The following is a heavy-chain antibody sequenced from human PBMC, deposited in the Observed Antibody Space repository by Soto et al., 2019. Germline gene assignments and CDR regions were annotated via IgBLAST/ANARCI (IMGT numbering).Heavy chain of an antibody. CDR2: IANGDNHI. D-gene: IGHD2-2*03. V-gene: IGHV3-21*01. J-gene: IGHJ3*02. Sequence: EVQLVESGGGLVKPGGSPRLSCAASGLTFSDYSMLWVRQAPGKGLEWLSFIANGDNHIFYSDSVKGRFTISRDKAKNSMYLQLNSLRADDAAVYYCARENGHCSSDDCNRGAFDIWSQGTMVTVSS. CDR1: GLTFSDYS. CDR3: ARENGHCSSDDCNRGAFDI.